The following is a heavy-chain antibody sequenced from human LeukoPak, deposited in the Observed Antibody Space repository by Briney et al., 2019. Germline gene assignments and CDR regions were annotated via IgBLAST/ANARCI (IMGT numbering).Heavy chain of an antibody. CDR1: GFTFSTYA. V-gene: IGHV3-23*01. CDR3: AKRGSGITVAADY. J-gene: IGHJ4*02. CDR2: ISGSGGST. Sequence: HGGSLRLSCAASGFTFSTYAMSWVRQAPGKGLEWVSGISGSGGSTYYADSVKGRFTISRDNSKNTLYLQMHSLRAEDTAVYYCAKRGSGITVAADYWGQGTLVTVSS. D-gene: IGHD6-19*01.